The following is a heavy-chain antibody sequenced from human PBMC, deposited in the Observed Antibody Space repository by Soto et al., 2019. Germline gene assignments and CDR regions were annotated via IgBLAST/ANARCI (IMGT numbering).Heavy chain of an antibody. D-gene: IGHD6-13*01. J-gene: IGHJ5*02. CDR2: ISAYNGNT. CDR1: GYTFTSYG. Sequence: QVQLVQSGAEVKKPGASVKVSCKASGYTFTSYGISWVRQAPGQGLEGMGWISAYNGNTNYAQKLQGRVTMTTDTATSTAYMELRSLRSDDTAVYYCARDRVEHGRNVAAASWGQGTLVTVSS. CDR3: ARDRVEHGRNVAAAS. V-gene: IGHV1-18*01.